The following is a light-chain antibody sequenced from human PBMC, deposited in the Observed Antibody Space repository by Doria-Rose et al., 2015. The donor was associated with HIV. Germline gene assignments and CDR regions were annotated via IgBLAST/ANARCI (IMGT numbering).Light chain of an antibody. CDR3: QQYNSYPWT. J-gene: IGKJ1*01. CDR2: KAS. CDR1: QSISSW. Sequence: PSTLSASVGDRVTITCRASQSISSWLAWYQQEPGKAPKLLIYKASTLESGVPSRFSGSGSGTSFTLTITSLQPDDFATYYCQQYNSYPWTFGQGTKVEIK. V-gene: IGKV1-5*03.